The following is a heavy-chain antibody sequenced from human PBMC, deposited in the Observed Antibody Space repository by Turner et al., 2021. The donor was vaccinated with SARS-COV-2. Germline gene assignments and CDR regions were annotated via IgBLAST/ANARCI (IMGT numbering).Heavy chain of an antibody. CDR3: ARSNYDFWSGYYTFYFDY. CDR2: IYYSGRT. V-gene: IGHV4-39*01. Sequence: QLQLQESGPGLVKPSETLSLACTVSGGSISSSRYYWGWIRHPPGKGVEWIGSIYYSGRTYYNPYLKSRVNISVEKSKNQFSLKLSSVTAADTAVYYCARSNYDFWSGYYTFYFDYWGQGTLVTVSS. CDR1: GGSISSSRYY. D-gene: IGHD3-3*01. J-gene: IGHJ4*02.